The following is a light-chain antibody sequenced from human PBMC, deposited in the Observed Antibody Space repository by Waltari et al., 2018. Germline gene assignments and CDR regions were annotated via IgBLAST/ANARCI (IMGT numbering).Light chain of an antibody. CDR1: QTISDY. CDR2: AAS. Sequence: DLHMTQSPHSLSASAGDRVVITCRARQTISDYLKWYQQKPGKAPKLLIYAASSSQTGVPSRFSSSGAGTDFTLTISGLQPEDIATYYGQQGYSTWTFGQGTKVELK. J-gene: IGKJ1*01. V-gene: IGKV1-39*01. CDR3: QQGYSTWT.